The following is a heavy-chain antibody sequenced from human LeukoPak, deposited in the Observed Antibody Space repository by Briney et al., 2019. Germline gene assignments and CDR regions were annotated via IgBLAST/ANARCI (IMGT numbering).Heavy chain of an antibody. V-gene: IGHV3-21*01. CDR1: GFTSSSYS. CDR3: ASGYYDSSGYRDY. Sequence: PGGSLRLSCAASGFTSSSYSMNWVRQAPGKGLEWVSFISSSSSYIYYADSVKGRFTISRDNAKNSLYLQMNSLRAEDTGMYYCASGYYDSSGYRDYWGQGTLVTVSS. CDR2: ISSSSSYI. D-gene: IGHD3-22*01. J-gene: IGHJ4*02.